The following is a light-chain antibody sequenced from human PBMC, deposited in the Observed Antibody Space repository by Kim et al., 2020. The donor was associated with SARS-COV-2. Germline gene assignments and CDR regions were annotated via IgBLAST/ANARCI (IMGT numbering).Light chain of an antibody. CDR2: GKN. CDR1: SLRIYY. CDR3: DSRDSSGNHWG. Sequence: SSELTQDPAVSVALGQTVRITCQGDSLRIYYASWYQQKPGQAPVLVIYGKNNRPSGIPDRFSGSSSGNTASLTITGAQAEDEADYYCDSRDSSGNHWGFG. V-gene: IGLV3-19*01. J-gene: IGLJ3*02.